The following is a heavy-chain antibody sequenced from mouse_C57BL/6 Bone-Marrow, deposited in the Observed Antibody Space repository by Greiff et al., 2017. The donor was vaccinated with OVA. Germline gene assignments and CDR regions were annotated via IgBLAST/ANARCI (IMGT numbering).Heavy chain of an antibody. J-gene: IGHJ1*03. V-gene: IGHV1-54*01. CDR2: INPGSGGT. CDR3: ARLGYGSSYWYFDV. D-gene: IGHD1-1*01. Sequence: QVQLQQSGAELVRPGTSVTVSCKASGYAFTNYLIEWVKQRPGQGLEWIGVINPGSGGTNYNEKFKGKATLTADKSSSTAYMQLRSLTSEDSAVYFCARLGYGSSYWYFDVWGTGTTVTVSS. CDR1: GYAFTNYL.